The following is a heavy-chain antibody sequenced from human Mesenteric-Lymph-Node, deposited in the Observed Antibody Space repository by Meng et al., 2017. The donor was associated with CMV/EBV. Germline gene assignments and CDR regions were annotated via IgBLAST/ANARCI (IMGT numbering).Heavy chain of an antibody. CDR3: ASRTTTYYDFG. J-gene: IGHJ4*02. D-gene: IGHD3-3*01. V-gene: IGHV3-21*06. CDR2: ISASGSSI. Sequence: GESLKISCAASGFSFSSYTMNWVRQAPGKGLEWVSSISASGSSIYYSDLVMGRFTISRDNAKNALYLQMDSLRGEDTAVYFYASRTTTYYDFGRGQGTLVTVSS. CDR1: GFSFSSYT.